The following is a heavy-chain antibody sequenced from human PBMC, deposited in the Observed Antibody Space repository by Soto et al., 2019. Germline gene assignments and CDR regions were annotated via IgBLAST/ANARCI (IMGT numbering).Heavy chain of an antibody. CDR1: GYTFTTYG. Sequence: QVQLVQSGAEVRKPGASVKVSCKASGYTFTTYGISWVRQAPGQGLEWMGWIRGYNGKTKYAQKFQGRVTMTTDTSTSTVYMDLRSLRSDDTAVYYCAREGEMPYYYYGLDVWGQGTTVNVSS. V-gene: IGHV1-18*01. CDR2: IRGYNGKT. CDR3: AREGEMPYYYYGLDV. D-gene: IGHD3-16*01. J-gene: IGHJ6*02.